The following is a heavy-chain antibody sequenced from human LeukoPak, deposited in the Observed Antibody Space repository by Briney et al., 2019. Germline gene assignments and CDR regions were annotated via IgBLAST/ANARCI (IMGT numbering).Heavy chain of an antibody. J-gene: IGHJ4*02. CDR1: GYTFTGYY. Sequence: ASVKVSCKASGYTFTGYYMHWMRQAPGRGLEWMGWINPNSGVTRYAQRFQGRVTMTRDTSTSTAYMELSRLKSDDTAAYYCARVAYCSTGVCLNYDCWGQGTLVTVSS. CDR3: ARVAYCSTGVCLNYDC. D-gene: IGHD2-8*01. CDR2: INPNSGVT. V-gene: IGHV1-2*02.